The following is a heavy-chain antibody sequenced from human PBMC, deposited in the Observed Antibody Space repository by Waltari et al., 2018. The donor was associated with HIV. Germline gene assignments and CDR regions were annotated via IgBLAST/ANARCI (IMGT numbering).Heavy chain of an antibody. D-gene: IGHD6-13*01. V-gene: IGHV3-23*01. J-gene: IGHJ6*02. Sequence: EVQVLESGGALVQPGGSLRLSCAASGFTFSNHGMRWVRQAPGKGREWVATISGSGGSTYYADSVKGRFTVSRDNSKNTLYLQMNSLRAEDTAVYFCVKEHQYSHSWYSYYGMDVWGQGTTVTVSS. CDR3: VKEHQYSHSWYSYYGMDV. CDR2: ISGSGGST. CDR1: GFTFSNHG.